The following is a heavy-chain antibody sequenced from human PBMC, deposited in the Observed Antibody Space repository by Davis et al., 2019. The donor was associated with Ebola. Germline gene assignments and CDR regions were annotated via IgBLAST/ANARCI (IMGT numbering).Heavy chain of an antibody. Sequence: PGGSLRLSCAASGFTFSSYSMNWVRQAPGKGLEWVSSISSSSSYIYYADSVKGRFTISRDNSKNTLYLQMNSLRAEDTAVYYCAKFVDTAMVTRRNKYYYFDYWGQGTLVTVSS. CDR2: ISSSSSYI. D-gene: IGHD5-18*01. V-gene: IGHV3-21*04. CDR1: GFTFSSYS. CDR3: AKFVDTAMVTRRNKYYYFDY. J-gene: IGHJ4*02.